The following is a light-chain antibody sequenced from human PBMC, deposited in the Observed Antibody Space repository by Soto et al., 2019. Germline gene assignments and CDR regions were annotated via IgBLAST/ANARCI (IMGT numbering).Light chain of an antibody. V-gene: IGKV3-11*01. Sequence: DILLTQSPATLSASAGERATLSCRAGETVGVRLAWYQHKPGQDPRLLIYEASNRFDGVPGRFCGSGSGTDVTLTITKRLHEDFSVYYCRQRQRGIRAFGQGTKVDIK. CDR3: RQRQRGIRA. CDR2: EAS. CDR1: ETVGVR. J-gene: IGKJ1*01.